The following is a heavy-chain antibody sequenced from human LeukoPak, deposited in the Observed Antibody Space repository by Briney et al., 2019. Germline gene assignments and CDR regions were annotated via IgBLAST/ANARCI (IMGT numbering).Heavy chain of an antibody. CDR2: IERDGSEK. V-gene: IGHV3-7*01. CDR1: RFTFSSHW. D-gene: IGHD1-26*01. CDR3: AREPTAVGL. Sequence: AGGSLRLSCAASRFTFSSHWMSWVRQAPGKGLEWVANIERDGSEKNYVESVKGRFTISRDNAKNALYLQMNSLRAEDTAVYFCAREPTAVGLWGQGTLVTVSS. J-gene: IGHJ4*02.